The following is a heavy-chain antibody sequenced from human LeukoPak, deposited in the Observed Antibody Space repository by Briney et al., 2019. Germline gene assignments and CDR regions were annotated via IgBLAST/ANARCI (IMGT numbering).Heavy chain of an antibody. CDR1: GGSISSGGYY. CDR2: IYYSGST. CDR3: ARSDSGYCSSTSCSNYFDY. Sequence: SQTLSLTCTVSGGSISSGGYYWSWIRQHPGKGLERIGYIYYSGSTYYNPSLKSRVTISVNTSKNQFSLKLSSVTAADTAVYYCARSDSGYCSSTSCSNYFDYWGQGTLVTVSS. D-gene: IGHD2-2*01. J-gene: IGHJ4*02. V-gene: IGHV4-31*03.